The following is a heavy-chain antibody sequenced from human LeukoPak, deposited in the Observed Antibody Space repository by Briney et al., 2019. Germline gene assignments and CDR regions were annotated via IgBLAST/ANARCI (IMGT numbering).Heavy chain of an antibody. CDR1: GFTFSSYS. J-gene: IGHJ5*02. CDR3: AKPLYSSCFNWFDP. D-gene: IGHD6-19*01. CDR2: ISSSSSTI. Sequence: GGSLRLSCAASGFTFSSYSMNWVRQAPGKGLEWVSYISSSSSTIYYADSVKGRFTISRDNAKNSLYLQMNSLRAEDTAVYYCAKPLYSSCFNWFDPWGQGTLVTVSS. V-gene: IGHV3-48*01.